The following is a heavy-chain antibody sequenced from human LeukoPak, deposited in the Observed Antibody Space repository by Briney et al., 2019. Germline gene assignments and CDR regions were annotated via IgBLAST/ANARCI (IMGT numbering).Heavy chain of an antibody. D-gene: IGHD5-18*01. Sequence: SETLSLTCTVSGGSISSSSYYWGWIRQPPGKGLEWIGSIYYSGSTYYNPSLKSRVTISVDTSKNQFSLKLSSVTAADTAVYYCAGEKRGYSYGYFDYWGQGTPVTVSP. CDR3: AGEKRGYSYGYFDY. CDR2: IYYSGST. V-gene: IGHV4-39*01. CDR1: GGSISSSSYY. J-gene: IGHJ4*02.